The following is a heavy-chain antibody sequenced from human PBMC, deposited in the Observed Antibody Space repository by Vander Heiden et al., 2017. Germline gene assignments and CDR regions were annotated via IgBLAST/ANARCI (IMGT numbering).Heavy chain of an antibody. D-gene: IGHD4-4*01. CDR3: ARTDPRSRHDHRNYVGRNWFEP. J-gene: IGHJ5*02. CDR1: PCSLSSSYYY. V-gene: IGHV4-39*01. CDR2: IYYEGST. Sequence: LPLPDSGPPLVLPSLSLSLTCSFSPCSLSSSYYYWGWVRQPPGKEPEWIGSIYYEGSTYYNPSLKSRGTISVRTSKNQCSLKLSSVNGADTAVYYCARTDPRSRHDHRNYVGRNWFEPWGQGTLVTVSS.